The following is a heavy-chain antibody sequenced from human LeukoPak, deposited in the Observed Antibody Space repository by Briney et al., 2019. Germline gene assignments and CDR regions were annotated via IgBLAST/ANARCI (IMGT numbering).Heavy chain of an antibody. CDR2: ISAYNGNT. Sequence: ASVKVSCKASGYTFPSYGISWVRQAPGQRLEWMGWISAYNGNTNYAQKLQGRVTMTTDTSTSTAYMELRSLRSDDTAVYYCARVEVFYGVVGPLGYYFDYWGQGTLVTVSS. CDR3: ARVEVFYGVVGPLGYYFDY. D-gene: IGHD1-26*01. V-gene: IGHV1-18*01. CDR1: GYTFPSYG. J-gene: IGHJ4*02.